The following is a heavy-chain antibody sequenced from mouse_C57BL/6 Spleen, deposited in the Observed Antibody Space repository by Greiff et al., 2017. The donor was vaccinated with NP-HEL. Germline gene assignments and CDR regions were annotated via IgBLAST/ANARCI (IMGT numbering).Heavy chain of an antibody. CDR2: IDPSDSYT. J-gene: IGHJ3*01. CDR1: GYTFTSYW. CDR3: ARGSSSGYPFAY. Sequence: QVQLQQPGAELVKPGASVKLSCKASGYTFTSYWMQWVKQRPGQGLEWIGEIDPSDSYTNYKQKFKGKATLTVDTSSSTAYMQLSSLTSEDSAVYYCARGSSSGYPFAYWGQGTLVTVSA. D-gene: IGHD3-2*02. V-gene: IGHV1-50*01.